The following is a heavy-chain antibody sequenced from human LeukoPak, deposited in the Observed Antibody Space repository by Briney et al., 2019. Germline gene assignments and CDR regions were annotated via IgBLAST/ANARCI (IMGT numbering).Heavy chain of an antibody. CDR2: ISYDGSNK. Sequence: PGRSLRLSCAASGFTFSSYAMHWVRQAPGKGLEWVAVISYDGSNKYYADSAKGRFTISRDNSKNTLYLQMNSLRSEDTAVYYCATLTMIVPNRGQGTLVTVSS. CDR1: GFTFSSYA. V-gene: IGHV3-30*04. J-gene: IGHJ4*02. CDR3: ATLTMIVPN. D-gene: IGHD3-22*01.